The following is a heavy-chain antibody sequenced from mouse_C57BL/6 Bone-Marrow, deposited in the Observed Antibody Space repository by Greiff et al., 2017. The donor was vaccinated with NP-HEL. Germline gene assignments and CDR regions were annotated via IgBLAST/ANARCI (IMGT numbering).Heavy chain of an antibody. V-gene: IGHV5-4*01. J-gene: IGHJ2*01. D-gene: IGHD2-4*01. CDR2: ISDGGSYT. CDR1: GFTFSSYA. Sequence: EVQRVESGGGLVKPGGSLKLSCAASGFTFSSYAMSWVRQTPEKRLEWVATISDGGSYTYYPDNVKGRFTISRDNAKNNLYLQMSHLKSEDTAMYYCARVGLRRAFYFDYGGQGTTLTVSS. CDR3: ARVGLRRAFYFDY.